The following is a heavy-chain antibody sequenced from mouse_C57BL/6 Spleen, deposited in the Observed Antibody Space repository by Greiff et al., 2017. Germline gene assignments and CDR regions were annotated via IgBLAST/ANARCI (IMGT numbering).Heavy chain of an antibody. CDR1: GFTFTDYY. V-gene: IGHV7-3*01. CDR3: ARYGSSSHWYFDV. D-gene: IGHD1-1*01. Sequence: EVQLVESGGGLVQPGGSLSLSCAASGFTFTDYYMSWVRQPPGKALEWLGFIRNKANGYTTEYSASVKGRFTISRDNSQSILYLQMNALRAEDSATYYCARYGSSSHWYFDVWGTGTTVTVSS. J-gene: IGHJ1*03. CDR2: IRNKANGYTT.